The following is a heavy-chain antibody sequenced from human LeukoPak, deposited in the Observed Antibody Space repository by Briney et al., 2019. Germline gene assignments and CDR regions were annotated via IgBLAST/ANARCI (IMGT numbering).Heavy chain of an antibody. CDR3: AREGGFYRSLDY. D-gene: IGHD3-3*01. CDR1: GGSVINTNW. CDR2: VHLDGRT. Sequence: GTPSLTCGVSGGSVINTNWWTWVRQPPGKGLEWVGEVHLDGRTNYNPSLESRLTMSVDVSENQVSLKLTSVTAADTAVYYCAREGGFYRSLDYSGQGTLV. J-gene: IGHJ4*02. V-gene: IGHV4-4*02.